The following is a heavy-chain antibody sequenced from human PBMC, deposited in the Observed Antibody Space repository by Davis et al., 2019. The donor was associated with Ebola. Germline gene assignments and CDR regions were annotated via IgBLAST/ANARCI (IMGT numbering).Heavy chain of an antibody. J-gene: IGHJ4*02. V-gene: IGHV3-15*01. CDR2: IKSKTDGGTT. D-gene: IGHD6-13*01. CDR1: GFTFSNAW. CDR3: VSSSWYMGFSDY. Sequence: PGGSLRLSCAASGFTFSNAWMSWVRQAPGKGLEWVGRIKSKTDGGTTDYAAPVKGRFTISRDDSKNTLYLQMNSLKTEDTAVYYCVSSSWYMGFSDYWGQGTLVTVSS.